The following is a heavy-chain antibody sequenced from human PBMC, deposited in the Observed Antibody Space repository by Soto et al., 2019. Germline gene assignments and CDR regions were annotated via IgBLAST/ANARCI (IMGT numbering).Heavy chain of an antibody. CDR2: INAGNGNT. V-gene: IGHV1-3*01. D-gene: IGHD1-20*01. CDR3: ARALPGVLPLPITGTTSGFDP. J-gene: IGHJ5*02. Sequence: ASVKVSCKASGYTFTSYAMHWVRQAPGQRLEWTGWINAGNGNTKYSQKFQGRVTITRDTSASTAYMELSRLRSEDTAVYYCARALPGVLPLPITGTTSGFDPWGQGTLVTVSS. CDR1: GYTFTSYA.